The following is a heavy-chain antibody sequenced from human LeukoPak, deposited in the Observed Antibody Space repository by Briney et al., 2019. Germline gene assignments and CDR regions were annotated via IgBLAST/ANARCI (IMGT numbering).Heavy chain of an antibody. D-gene: IGHD5-18*01. V-gene: IGHV4-59*01. CDR1: GGSISSYY. J-gene: IGHJ4*02. CDR3: ASTVHTAMVLDY. Sequence: SETLSLTCTVSGGSISSYYWSWIRQPPGKGLEWIGYIYYSGSTNYNPSLKSRVTISVDTSKNQFSLKLSSVTAADTAVYYCASTVHTAMVLDYWGQGTLVTVSS. CDR2: IYYSGST.